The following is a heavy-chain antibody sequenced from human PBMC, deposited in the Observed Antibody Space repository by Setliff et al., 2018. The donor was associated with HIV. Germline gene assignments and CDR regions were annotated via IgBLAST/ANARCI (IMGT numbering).Heavy chain of an antibody. CDR2: IYYSGRT. V-gene: IGHV4-39*01. Sequence: SETLSLTCTVSGGSISSSSYYWGWIRQPPGKGLEWIGSIYYSGRTYYNPSLKSRVTISVDTSKNQFSLKRSSVTAADTAVYYCARHDGGGWYVRVLATSFDYWGQGTLVTVSS. D-gene: IGHD6-19*01. J-gene: IGHJ4*02. CDR1: GGSISSSSYY. CDR3: ARHDGGGWYVRVLATSFDY.